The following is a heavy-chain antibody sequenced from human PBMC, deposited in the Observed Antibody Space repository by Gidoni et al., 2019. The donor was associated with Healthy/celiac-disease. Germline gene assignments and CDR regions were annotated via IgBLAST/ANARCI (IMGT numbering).Heavy chain of an antibody. J-gene: IGHJ6*02. Sequence: QVQLVQSGAEVKKPGASVKVSCKVSGYTLTELSMHLVRQAPGKGLEWMGGFDPEDGETIYAQKVQGRVTMTEDTSTDTAYMELSSLRSEDTAVYYCATVRYCSSTSCRYYYYYYGMDVWGQGTTVTVSS. V-gene: IGHV1-24*01. CDR2: FDPEDGET. CDR3: ATVRYCSSTSCRYYYYYYGMDV. D-gene: IGHD2-2*01. CDR1: GYTLTELS.